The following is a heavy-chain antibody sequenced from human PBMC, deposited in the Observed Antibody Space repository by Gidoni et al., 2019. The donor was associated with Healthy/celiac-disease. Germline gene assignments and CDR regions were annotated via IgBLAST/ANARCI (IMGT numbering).Heavy chain of an antibody. CDR3: ARDRLAAAPLNWFDP. V-gene: IGHV3-33*01. CDR1: GFTFSSYG. D-gene: IGHD6-13*01. CDR2: IWYDGSNK. Sequence: QVQLVESGGGVVQPGRSLRLSCAASGFTFSSYGMHWVRQAPGKGLEWVAVIWYDGSNKYYADSVKGRFTISRDNSKNTLYLQMNSLRAEDTAVYYCARDRLAAAPLNWFDPWGQGTLVTVSS. J-gene: IGHJ5*02.